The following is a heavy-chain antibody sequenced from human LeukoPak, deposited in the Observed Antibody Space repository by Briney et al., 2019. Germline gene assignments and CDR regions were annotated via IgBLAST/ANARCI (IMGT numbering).Heavy chain of an antibody. CDR2: IYPGDSET. V-gene: IGHV5-51*01. CDR3: ARQRWNDPLEYYMHV. Sequence: GESLKISGKGSGYTFTSFWIGWVRQMPGEGLQWRGIIYPGDSETIYSLSFQGQVTIAADKSISTAYLQWSSLKASDTAMYYCARQRWNDPLEYYMHVWGEATTVTVSS. D-gene: IGHD1-1*01. CDR1: GYTFTSFW. J-gene: IGHJ6*03.